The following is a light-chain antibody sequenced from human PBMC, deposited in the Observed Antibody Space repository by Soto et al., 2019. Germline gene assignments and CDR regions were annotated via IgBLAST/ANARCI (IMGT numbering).Light chain of an antibody. CDR1: QGVVSNY. V-gene: IGKV3-20*01. Sequence: EIVLTQSPGTLSLSPGERATLSCRASQGVVSNYLAWYHQKPGQAPRLLLYGASTRAAGIPDRFSGSGSGTDFTLTISRLEPEDFAVYYCQQYVTSPGTFGQGTKVDIK. CDR2: GAS. CDR3: QQYVTSPGT. J-gene: IGKJ1*01.